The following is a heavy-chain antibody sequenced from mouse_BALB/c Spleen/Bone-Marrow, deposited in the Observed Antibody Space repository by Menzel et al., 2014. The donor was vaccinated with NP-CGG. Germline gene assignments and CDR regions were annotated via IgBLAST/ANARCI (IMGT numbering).Heavy chain of an antibody. D-gene: IGHD1-1*01. V-gene: IGHV4-1*02. CDR2: INPDSSTI. CDR3: ARLSYYGRFAY. J-gene: IGHJ3*01. CDR1: GFDFSRYW. Sequence: EVMLVESGGGLVQPGGSLKLSCAASGFDFSRYWMSWVRQAPGKGLEWIGEINPDSSTINYTPSLKDKFIISRDNAKNTLYLQVSKVRSEDTALYYCARLSYYGRFAYWGQGTLVTVFA.